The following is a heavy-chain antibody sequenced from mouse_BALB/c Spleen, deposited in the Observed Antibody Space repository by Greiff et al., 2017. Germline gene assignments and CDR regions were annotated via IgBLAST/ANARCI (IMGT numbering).Heavy chain of an antibody. CDR1: GYAFTNYL. Sequence: QVQLQQSGAELVRPGTSVKVSCKASGYAFTNYLIEWVKQRPGQGLEWIGAIYPGDGDTRYTQKFKGKATLTADKSSSTAYMQLSSLASEDSAVYYCASAITTVGAMDYWGQGTSVTVSS. CDR2: IYPGDGDT. CDR3: ASAITTVGAMDY. V-gene: IGHV1-87*01. D-gene: IGHD1-1*01. J-gene: IGHJ4*01.